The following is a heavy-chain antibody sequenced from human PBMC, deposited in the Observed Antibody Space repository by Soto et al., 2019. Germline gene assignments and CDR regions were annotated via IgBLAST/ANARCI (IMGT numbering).Heavy chain of an antibody. CDR2: ISWISDNI. D-gene: IGHD3-10*01. Sequence: EVQLVESGGGLVQPGRSLRLSCAASGFNFDDYAMYWVRQAPGKGLEWVSGISWISDNIAYADSVKGRFTISRDNAKNSLYMQMNSLRDEDTALYYCVTDRAYGSGSLSFDYWGQGALVTVSS. J-gene: IGHJ4*02. CDR3: VTDRAYGSGSLSFDY. V-gene: IGHV3-9*01. CDR1: GFNFDDYA.